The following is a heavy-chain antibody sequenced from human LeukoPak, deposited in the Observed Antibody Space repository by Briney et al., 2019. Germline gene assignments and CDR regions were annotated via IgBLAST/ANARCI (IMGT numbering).Heavy chain of an antibody. J-gene: IGHJ4*02. Sequence: GGSLRLSCAASGFTFSSYWMSWVRQAPGKGLEWVAHIKQDGSEKYYVDSVKGRFTISRDNAKNSLYLQMNSLRAEDTAVYYCARDYRGYRAPYYFDYWGQGTLVTVSS. CDR3: ARDYRGYRAPYYFDY. CDR2: IKQDGSEK. V-gene: IGHV3-7*01. CDR1: GFTFSSYW. D-gene: IGHD2-15*01.